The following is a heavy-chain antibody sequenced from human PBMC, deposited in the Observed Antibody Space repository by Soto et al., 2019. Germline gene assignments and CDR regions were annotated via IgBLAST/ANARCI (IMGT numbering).Heavy chain of an antibody. V-gene: IGHV4-34*01. CDR1: GGSFSGYY. Sequence: SETLSLTCAVYGGSFSGYYWSWIRQPPGKGLEWIGEINHSGSTNYNPSLKSRVTISVDTSKNQFSLKLSSVTAADTAVYYCALENGTTFGEYNWFEPWGQGTLVTVS. D-gene: IGHD1-1*01. CDR3: ALENGTTFGEYNWFEP. J-gene: IGHJ5*02. CDR2: INHSGST.